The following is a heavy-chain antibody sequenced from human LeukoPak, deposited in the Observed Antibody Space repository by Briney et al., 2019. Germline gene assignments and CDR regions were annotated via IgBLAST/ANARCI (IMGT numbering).Heavy chain of an antibody. V-gene: IGHV4-34*01. D-gene: IGHD3-16*01. Sequence: SETLSLTCAVYGGSFSGYYWSWIRQPPGKGLEWIGEINHSGSTNYNPSLKSRVTIPVDTSKNQFSLKLSSVTAADTAVYYCARGGDGYDYVWGSSYYYYGMDVWGQGTTVTVSS. CDR3: ARGGDGYDYVWGSSYYYYGMDV. CDR1: GGSFSGYY. J-gene: IGHJ6*02. CDR2: INHSGST.